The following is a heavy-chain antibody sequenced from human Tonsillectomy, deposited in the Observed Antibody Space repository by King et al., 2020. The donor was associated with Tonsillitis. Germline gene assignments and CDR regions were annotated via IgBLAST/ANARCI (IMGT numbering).Heavy chain of an antibody. CDR3: ASHISMVRGVPPRKVYYFDY. J-gene: IGHJ4*02. D-gene: IGHD3-10*01. CDR1: GGSISSGGYY. CDR2: IYYSGST. V-gene: IGHV4-31*03. Sequence: QVQLQESGPGLVKPSQTLSLTCTVSGGSISSGGYYWSWIRQHPGKGLEWIGYIYYSGSTYYNPSLKSRVTISVDTSKNQFSLKLSSVTAADTAVYYCASHISMVRGVPPRKVYYFDYWGQGTLVTVSS.